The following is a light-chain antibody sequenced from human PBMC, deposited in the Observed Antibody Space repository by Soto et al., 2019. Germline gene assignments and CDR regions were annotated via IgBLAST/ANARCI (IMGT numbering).Light chain of an antibody. CDR2: EGS. CDR3: FSYSTSGTYV. CDR1: SNVVGFYNL. J-gene: IGLJ1*01. Sequence: QSVLTQPASVSGSPGQSITISCSGTSNVVGFYNLVSWYQQYPDKVPKLMIFEGSKRPAGVSNRFSGSKSGNTASLTISGLQAEDEADYYCFSYSTSGTYVFGTGTKVTVL. V-gene: IGLV2-23*01.